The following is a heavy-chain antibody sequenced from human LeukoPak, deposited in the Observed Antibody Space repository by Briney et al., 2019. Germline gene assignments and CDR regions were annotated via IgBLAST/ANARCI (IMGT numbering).Heavy chain of an antibody. V-gene: IGHV3-33*01. CDR3: ARDAYGSGWANWFDS. CDR1: GFAFRSYG. Sequence: GRSLRLSCAASGFAFRSYGMHWVRQAPGKGLEWVAVIWGDGSNKYYADSVKGRFTISRDNSKDTLWLQMNSLRAEDTAVYYCARDAYGSGWANWFDSWGQGTLVTVSS. CDR2: IWGDGSNK. J-gene: IGHJ5*01. D-gene: IGHD6-19*01.